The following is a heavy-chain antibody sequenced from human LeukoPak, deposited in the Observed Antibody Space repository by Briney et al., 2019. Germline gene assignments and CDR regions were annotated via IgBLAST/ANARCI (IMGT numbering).Heavy chain of an antibody. CDR1: GYTFTRNA. Sequence: ASVKVSCKASGYTFTRNALNWVRQAPGQGLDWMGWIDPNTGNPTYAQGFTGRFVFSLDTSVSTAYLRITSLKAEDTAVYYCARTYYDFWSGYHKFDYWGQGTLVTVSS. CDR2: IDPNTGNP. V-gene: IGHV7-4-1*02. CDR3: ARTYYDFWSGYHKFDY. J-gene: IGHJ4*02. D-gene: IGHD3-3*01.